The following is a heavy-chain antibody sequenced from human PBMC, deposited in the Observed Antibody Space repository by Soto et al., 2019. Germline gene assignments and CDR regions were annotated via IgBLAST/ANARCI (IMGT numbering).Heavy chain of an antibody. CDR2: IIPIFGTA. CDR1: GGTFSSYA. J-gene: IGHJ4*02. Sequence: SVKVSCKASGGTFSSYAISWVRQAPGQGLEWMGGIIPIFGTANYAQKFQGRVTITADKSTSTAYMELSSLRSEDTAVYYCARKGSGYYYEYFDYWGQGTLVTV. V-gene: IGHV1-69*06. CDR3: ARKGSGYYYEYFDY. D-gene: IGHD3-22*01.